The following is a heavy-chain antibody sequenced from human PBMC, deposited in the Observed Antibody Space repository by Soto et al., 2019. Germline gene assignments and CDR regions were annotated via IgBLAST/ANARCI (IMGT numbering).Heavy chain of an antibody. CDR3: VQSRCGGDCLQSYSSHSYYGLDV. J-gene: IGHJ6*02. D-gene: IGHD2-21*02. CDR2: IYWDDDK. Sequence: KESGPTLVKPTQTLTLTCTFSGLSLSTTGVGVGWIRQPPGKALEWLALIYWDDDKRYSPSLKSRLTITKDTSKNQVVLTMTNMDPVDTATYYCVQSRCGGDCLQSYSSHSYYGLDVWGQGTTVTGSS. V-gene: IGHV2-5*02. CDR1: GLSLSTTGVG.